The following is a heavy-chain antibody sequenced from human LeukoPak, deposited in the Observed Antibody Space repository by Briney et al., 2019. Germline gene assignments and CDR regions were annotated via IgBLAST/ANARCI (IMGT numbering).Heavy chain of an antibody. D-gene: IGHD2-15*01. J-gene: IGHJ2*01. CDR3: ARDLRWSRYWYFDL. V-gene: IGHV3-33*01. CDR1: GFTFSSYG. CDR2: IWYDGSNK. Sequence: GRSLRLSCAASGFTFSSYGMHWVRQAPGKGLEWVAVIWYDGSNKYYADSVKGRFTISRDNSKNTLYLQMNSLRAEDTAVYYCARDLRWSRYWYFDLWGCGTLVTVSS.